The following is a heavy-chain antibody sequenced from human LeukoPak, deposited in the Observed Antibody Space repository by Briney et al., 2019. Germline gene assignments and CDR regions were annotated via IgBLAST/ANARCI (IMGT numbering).Heavy chain of an antibody. CDR1: DINTYF. Sequence: SETLSLTCTVSDINTYFWSWIRQPPGKKLEWIGYASNSGNTNYDYSLNSRVTISLDTSKKQFSLTLRSVTAADTAVYYCARTTPADFSAGWPYFDYWGQGILVTVSS. J-gene: IGHJ4*02. V-gene: IGHV4-59*08. CDR3: ARTTPADFSAGWPYFDY. D-gene: IGHD2-15*01. CDR2: ASNSGNT.